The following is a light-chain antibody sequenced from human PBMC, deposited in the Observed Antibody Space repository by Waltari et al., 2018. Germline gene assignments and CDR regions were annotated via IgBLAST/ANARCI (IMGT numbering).Light chain of an antibody. V-gene: IGLV4-69*01. CDR1: SGHSSNI. J-gene: IGLJ3*02. CDR3: QTGGHGTWV. Sequence: QLVLTQSPSASASLGASVKLTCTLSSGHSSNIIAWHQQQPEKGPRYLMKVNSDGSHGKGDEIPDRFSGSSSGAERYLTISSLRSEDEADYYCQTGGHGTWVFGGGTKLTVL. CDR2: VNSDGSH.